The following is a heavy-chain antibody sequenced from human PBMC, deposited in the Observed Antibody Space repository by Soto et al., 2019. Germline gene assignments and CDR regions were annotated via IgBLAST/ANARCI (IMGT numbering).Heavy chain of an antibody. CDR3: ARKGATGFDY. V-gene: IGHV2-70*01. D-gene: IGHD1-26*01. CDR1: GFSLSTSGMC. J-gene: IGHJ4*02. Sequence: VSGPTLVNPTQTLTLTCTFSGFSLSTSGMCVSWIRQPPGKALEWLALIDWDADKYYSTSLKTRLTISKDTSKNQVVLTTANIDPVDTATYNCARKGATGFDYWGQGTLVTVSS. CDR2: IDWDADK.